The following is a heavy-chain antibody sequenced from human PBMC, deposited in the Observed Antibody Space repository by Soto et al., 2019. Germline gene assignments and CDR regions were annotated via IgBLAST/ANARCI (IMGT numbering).Heavy chain of an antibody. D-gene: IGHD3-22*01. V-gene: IGHV3-11*01. CDR1: GFTFSDYF. Sequence: GGSLRLSCAASGFTFSDYFMSWFRQAPGKGLEWVSYISSSGSTIYYADSVKGRFSISRDNAKKYLYLQMNSLRPDDTALYYCAASRGFDSSGYSGYYYGMDVWGQGTTVTVSS. J-gene: IGHJ6*02. CDR2: ISSSGSTI. CDR3: AASRGFDSSGYSGYYYGMDV.